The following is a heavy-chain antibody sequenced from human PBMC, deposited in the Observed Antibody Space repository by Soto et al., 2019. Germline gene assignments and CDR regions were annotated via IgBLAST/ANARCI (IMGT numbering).Heavy chain of an antibody. CDR3: ARSAAGLSNWFDP. V-gene: IGHV4-31*02. Sequence: SETLSLTCTVSGVSIDNFFWSWIRQHPGKGLEWIGYIYYSGSTYYNPSLKSRVTISVDTSKNQFSLKLSSVTAADTAVYYCARSAAGLSNWFDPWGQGTLVTVSS. CDR1: GVSIDNFF. J-gene: IGHJ5*02. D-gene: IGHD6-25*01. CDR2: IYYSGST.